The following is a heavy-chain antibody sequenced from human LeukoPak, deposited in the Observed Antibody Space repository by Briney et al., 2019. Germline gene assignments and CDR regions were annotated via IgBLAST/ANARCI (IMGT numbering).Heavy chain of an antibody. V-gene: IGHV4-34*01. CDR3: ARSRVTMIVVAPYYYGMDV. Sequence: PSETLSLTCAVYGGSFSGYYWSWIRQPPGKGLEWIGEINHSGSTNYNPSLKSRVTISVDTSKNQFSLKLSSVTAADMAVYYCARSRVTMIVVAPYYYGMDVWGQGTTVTASS. D-gene: IGHD3-22*01. J-gene: IGHJ6*02. CDR2: INHSGST. CDR1: GGSFSGYY.